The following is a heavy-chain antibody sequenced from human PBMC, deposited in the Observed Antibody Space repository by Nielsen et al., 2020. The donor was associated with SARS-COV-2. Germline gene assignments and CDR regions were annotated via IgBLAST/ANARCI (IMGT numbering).Heavy chain of an antibody. CDR1: GGSISSSSYY. Sequence: SETLSLTCTVSGGSISSSSYYWGWIRQPPGKGLEWIGTIDFSGNTYYNPSLKSRVTISVDTSKNQFSLELSSVTAADTAVYYCASLPGFDFWSGVSAAPTYNYFYMDVWGKGTTVTVSS. D-gene: IGHD3-3*01. CDR2: IDFSGNT. J-gene: IGHJ6*03. V-gene: IGHV4-39*01. CDR3: ASLPGFDFWSGVSAAPTYNYFYMDV.